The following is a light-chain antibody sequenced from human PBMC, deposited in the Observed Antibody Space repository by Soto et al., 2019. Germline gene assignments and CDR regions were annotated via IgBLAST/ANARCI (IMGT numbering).Light chain of an antibody. CDR1: QSVSSY. CDR2: DVS. J-gene: IGKJ2*01. Sequence: EIVLTQSPATLSLSPGARAPLSCRASQSVSSYLAWYQQKPGQAPRLLIYDVSNRATGIPARFSGSGSVTEFTLTISSLQSEDFAVYYCQQYNNWPYTFGQGTKVDIK. V-gene: IGKV3-11*01. CDR3: QQYNNWPYT.